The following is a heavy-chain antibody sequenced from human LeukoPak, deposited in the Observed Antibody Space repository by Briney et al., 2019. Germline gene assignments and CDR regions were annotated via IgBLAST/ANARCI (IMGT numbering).Heavy chain of an antibody. J-gene: IGHJ4*02. Sequence: PGGSLRLSCAASGFTFSSYAMHWVRQAPGKGLEWVAVISYDGSNKYYADSVKGRFTISRDNSKNTLYLQMNSLRAEDTAVYYCARRAYCGGDCYSFPFDYWSQGTLVTVSS. D-gene: IGHD2-21*02. CDR1: GFTFSSYA. CDR3: ARRAYCGGDCYSFPFDY. CDR2: ISYDGSNK. V-gene: IGHV3-30*01.